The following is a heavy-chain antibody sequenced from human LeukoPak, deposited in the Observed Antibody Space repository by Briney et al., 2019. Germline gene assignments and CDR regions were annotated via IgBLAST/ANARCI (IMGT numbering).Heavy chain of an antibody. CDR3: ATPGVDWDHFDY. CDR2: IYYSGST. Sequence: PSETLSLTCTVSGGSISSGSYYWSWIRQPAGKGLEWIGRIYYSGSTYYNPSLKSRVTISVDTSKNQFSLKLSSVTAADTAVYYCATPGVDWDHFDYWGQGTLVTVSS. CDR1: GGSISSGSYY. V-gene: IGHV4-39*07. J-gene: IGHJ4*02. D-gene: IGHD3-3*01.